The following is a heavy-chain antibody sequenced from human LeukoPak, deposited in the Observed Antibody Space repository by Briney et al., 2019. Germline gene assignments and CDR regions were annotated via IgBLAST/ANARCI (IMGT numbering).Heavy chain of an antibody. D-gene: IGHD2-21*02. Sequence: ASVKVSCXASGGTFSSYAISWVRQAHGQGLEWMGGIIPIFGTANYAQKFQGRVTITTDESTSTAYMELSSLRSEDTAVYYCARGTAYCGGDCYFYWGQGTLVTVSS. CDR2: IIPIFGTA. V-gene: IGHV1-69*05. CDR1: GGTFSSYA. J-gene: IGHJ4*02. CDR3: ARGTAYCGGDCYFY.